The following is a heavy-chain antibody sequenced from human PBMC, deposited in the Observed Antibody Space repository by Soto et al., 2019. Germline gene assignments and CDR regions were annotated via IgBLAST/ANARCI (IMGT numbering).Heavy chain of an antibody. V-gene: IGHV1-18*01. CDR3: ARYYYDSSGYYFGYYYYGMDV. Sequence: ASVKVSCTASGYTFTSYGISWVRQAPGQGLEWMGWISAYNGNTNYAQKLQGRVTMTTDTSTSTAYMELRSLRSDDTAVNYCARYYYDSSGYYFGYYYYGMDVWGQGTTVTVSS. CDR1: GYTFTSYG. D-gene: IGHD3-22*01. J-gene: IGHJ6*02. CDR2: ISAYNGNT.